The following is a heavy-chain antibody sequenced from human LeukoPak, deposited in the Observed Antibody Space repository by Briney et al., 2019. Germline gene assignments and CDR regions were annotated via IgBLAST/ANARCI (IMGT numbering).Heavy chain of an antibody. V-gene: IGHV1-69*05. J-gene: IGHJ4*02. CDR1: GGTFSSYA. D-gene: IGHD1-20*01. Sequence: ASVKVSCKASGGTFSSYATSWVRQAPGQGLEWMGGIIPIFGTANYAQKFQGRVTITTDESTSTAYMELSSLRSEDTAVYYCARRPLKNNYYFDYWGQGTLVTVSS. CDR2: IIPIFGTA. CDR3: ARRPLKNNYYFDY.